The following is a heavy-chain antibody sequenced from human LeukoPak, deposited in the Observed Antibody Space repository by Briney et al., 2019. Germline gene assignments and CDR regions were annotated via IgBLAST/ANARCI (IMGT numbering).Heavy chain of an antibody. CDR2: ISYDGSNE. J-gene: IGHJ4*02. Sequence: PGGSLRLSCAASGFTFSSFALHWVRQTPGEGLEWVALISYDGSNEYYADSVKGRFTISRDNPKNTLNLQMNSLRAEDTAVYYCARSYYSGLSCYLFDYWGQGTLVAVSS. CDR3: ARSYYSGLSCYLFDY. D-gene: IGHD2-15*01. CDR1: GFTFSSFA. V-gene: IGHV3-30*04.